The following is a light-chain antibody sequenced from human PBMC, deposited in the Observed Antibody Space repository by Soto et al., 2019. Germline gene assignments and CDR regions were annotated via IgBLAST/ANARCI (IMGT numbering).Light chain of an antibody. Sequence: QLALTQSPSASASLGASVKLTCTLSSGHSTNVIAWHQQQPEKGPRYLMKVNSDGSHSKGGGIPDRFSGSRSGAERYLTISSLQSEDEADYYCQTWDTGISVFGGGTKLTVL. V-gene: IGLV4-69*01. J-gene: IGLJ2*01. CDR2: VNSDGSH. CDR1: SGHSTNV. CDR3: QTWDTGISV.